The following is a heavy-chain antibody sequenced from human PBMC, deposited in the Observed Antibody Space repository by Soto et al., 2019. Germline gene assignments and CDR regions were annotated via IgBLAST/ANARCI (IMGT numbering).Heavy chain of an antibody. CDR3: ARDRRLITTSRYYFDP. CDR1: GYMFTNYY. V-gene: IGHV1-2*02. CDR2: VNPNNGGT. J-gene: IGHJ5*02. Sequence: QVQLEQSGAEVKKPGASVKVSCKASGYMFTNYYIHWIRQAPGQGLEWMGWVNPNNGGTNFAQKFEGRVTMTSVTSISTVYMELSRLTSDDTAGYYCARDRRLITTSRYYFDPWGQGTLVTVSS. D-gene: IGHD3-10*01.